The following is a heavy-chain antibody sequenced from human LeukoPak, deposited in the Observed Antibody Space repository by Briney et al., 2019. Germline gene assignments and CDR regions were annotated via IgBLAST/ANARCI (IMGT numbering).Heavy chain of an antibody. Sequence: RASVKVSCKASGYTFTSYDINWVRQATGQGLEWMGWMNPNSGNTGYAQKFQGRVTMTRNTSISTAYMELSSLRSEDTAVYYCARGREPRLAAAVDYWGQGTLVTVSS. J-gene: IGHJ4*02. CDR3: ARGREPRLAAAVDY. CDR1: GYTFTSYD. V-gene: IGHV1-8*01. CDR2: MNPNSGNT. D-gene: IGHD6-13*01.